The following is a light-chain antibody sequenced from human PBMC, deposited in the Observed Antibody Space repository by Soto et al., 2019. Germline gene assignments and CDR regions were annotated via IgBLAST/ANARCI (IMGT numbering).Light chain of an antibody. J-gene: IGKJ4*01. Sequence: DIQMTQSPSSLSASVGDRVTITCQASQDIRNYLNWYQQKPGKAPNLLIYDASNLETGVPSRFSGSGSGTHFSFTISSLQPEDSATYYGQQYRDLVALTFGGGTKVGIK. CDR3: QQYRDLVALT. CDR1: QDIRNY. V-gene: IGKV1-33*01. CDR2: DAS.